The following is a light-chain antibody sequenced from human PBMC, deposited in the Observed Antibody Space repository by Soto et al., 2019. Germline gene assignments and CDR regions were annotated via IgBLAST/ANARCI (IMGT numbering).Light chain of an antibody. J-gene: IGLJ3*02. CDR2: HDD. CDR1: TSNIGNKA. V-gene: IGLV1-36*01. Sequence: QSVLTQPPSVSEAPRQRVTISCFGSTSNIGNKAVNWYQQLPGKAPNLLIYHDDLLPSGVSDRFSGAKYGTSASLAISGLQSEDEADYYCATWDDSLNGHVFGGGAKVTVL. CDR3: ATWDDSLNGHV.